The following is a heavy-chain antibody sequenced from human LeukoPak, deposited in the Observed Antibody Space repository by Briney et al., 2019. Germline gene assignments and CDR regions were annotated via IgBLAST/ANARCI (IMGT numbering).Heavy chain of an antibody. CDR3: AKSGPGSGCIDY. V-gene: IGHV3-30*18. J-gene: IGHJ4*02. CDR1: GFTFSSYG. Sequence: GGSLRLSCAASGFTFSSYGMHWVRQAPGKGLEWVAVISYDGSNKYYADSVKGRFTISRDNSKNTLYLQMNSLRAEDTAVYYCAKSGPGSGCIDYWGQGTLVTVSS. D-gene: IGHD6-19*01. CDR2: ISYDGSNK.